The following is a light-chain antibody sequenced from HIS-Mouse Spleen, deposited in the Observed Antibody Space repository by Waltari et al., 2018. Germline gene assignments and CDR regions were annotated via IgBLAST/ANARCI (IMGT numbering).Light chain of an antibody. CDR1: SSDVGGCNY. CDR2: EVS. J-gene: IGLJ1*01. V-gene: IGLV2-14*01. Sequence: QSALTQPASVSGSPGQSITISCTGTSSDVGGCNYVPWYQQHPGKAPKLMIYEVSNRPSGVSNRFSGSKSGNTASLTISGLQAEDEADYYCSSYTSSSTFFGTGTKVTVL. CDR3: SSYTSSSTF.